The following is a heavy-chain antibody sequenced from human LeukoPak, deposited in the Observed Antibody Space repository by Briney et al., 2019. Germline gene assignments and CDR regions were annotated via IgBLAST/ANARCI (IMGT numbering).Heavy chain of an antibody. Sequence: PSETLSLTCAVYGGSFSGYYWGWIRQPPGKGLEWIGEINHSGSTNYNPSLKSRVTISVDTSKNQFSQKLSSVTAADTAVYYCARGQPTAYNWFDPWGQGTLVTVSS. J-gene: IGHJ5*02. V-gene: IGHV4-34*01. CDR1: GGSFSGYY. CDR3: ARGQPTAYNWFDP. D-gene: IGHD2-21*01. CDR2: INHSGST.